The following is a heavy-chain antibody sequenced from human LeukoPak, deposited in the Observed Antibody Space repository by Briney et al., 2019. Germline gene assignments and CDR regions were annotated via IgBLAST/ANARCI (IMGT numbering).Heavy chain of an antibody. V-gene: IGHV3-53*01. J-gene: IGHJ4*02. D-gene: IGHD6-19*01. CDR1: GLIVSSNH. CDR2: IYSGGRT. Sequence: GGSLRLSCAASGLIVSSNHMSWVCQAPGKGLEWVSVIYSGGRTYYADSVKGRFTISRDNSKNTLYLQMNSLRAEDTAVYYCARGHIAVAGSYGAGPSDYWGQGTLVTVSS. CDR3: ARGHIAVAGSYGAGPSDY.